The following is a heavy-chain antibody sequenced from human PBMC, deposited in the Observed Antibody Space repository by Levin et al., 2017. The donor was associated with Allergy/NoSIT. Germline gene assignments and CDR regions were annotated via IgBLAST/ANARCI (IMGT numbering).Heavy chain of an antibody. CDR1: GFSFNNYW. V-gene: IGHV3-74*01. J-gene: IGHJ6*02. D-gene: IGHD2-2*01. Sequence: GGSLRLSCAASGFSFNNYWMHWVRQAPGKGLEWVSGIKSDGGTTNYADSVKGRFTISRDNTKNTLDLQMNSLRAEATALYYCARDQHCSSAACYPKYFGSYYFGLDVWGQGTTVTVS. CDR3: ARDQHCSSAACYPKYFGSYYFGLDV. CDR2: IKSDGGTT.